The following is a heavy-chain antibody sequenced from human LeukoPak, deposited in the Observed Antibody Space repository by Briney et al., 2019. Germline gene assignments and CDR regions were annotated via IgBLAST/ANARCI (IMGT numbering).Heavy chain of an antibody. CDR3: APSTSSHYLSY. CDR1: RYTFTYRY. V-gene: IGHV1-45*02. CDR2: ITPFNGNT. D-gene: IGHD2/OR15-2a*01. J-gene: IGHJ4*02. Sequence: ASVKVSCKASRYTFTYRYLHWVRQAPGQALEWMGWITPFNGNTNYAQKFQDRVTITRDRSMSIAYMELSSLRSEDTAMYYCAPSTSSHYLSYWGQGTLGTVSS.